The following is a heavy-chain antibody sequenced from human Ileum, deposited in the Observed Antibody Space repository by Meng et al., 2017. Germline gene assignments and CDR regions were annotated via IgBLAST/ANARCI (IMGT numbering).Heavy chain of an antibody. CDR1: GFTFSSYS. J-gene: IGHJ5*02. D-gene: IGHD1-1*01. CDR3: ARERQDNRWFDP. V-gene: IGHV3-21*01. CDR2: ISSSSSYI. Sequence: EVQLVESGGDLVKPGGSLRLACAASGFTFSSYSRNWVRQAPGKGLEWVSSISSSSSYIYYADSLKGRFTISRDNAKNSLYLQMNSLRAEDTAVYYCARERQDNRWFDPWGQGTLVTVS.